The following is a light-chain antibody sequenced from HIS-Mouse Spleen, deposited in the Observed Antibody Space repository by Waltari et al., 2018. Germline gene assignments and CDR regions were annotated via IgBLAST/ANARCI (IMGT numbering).Light chain of an antibody. CDR3: QQYGSSPPWT. V-gene: IGKV3-20*01. CDR1: QSVSSSY. J-gene: IGKJ1*01. CDR2: GAS. Sequence: EIVLTQSPGTLSLSPGERATLYCRASQSVSSSYLAWYQQNPGQAPKLLIYGASSRATGIPDRFSGSGSGTDFTLTISRLEPEDFAVYYCQQYGSSPPWTFGQGTKVEIK.